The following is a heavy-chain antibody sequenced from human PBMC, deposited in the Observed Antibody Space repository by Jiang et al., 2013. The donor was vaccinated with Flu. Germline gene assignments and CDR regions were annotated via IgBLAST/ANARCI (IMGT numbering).Heavy chain of an antibody. Sequence: LLKPSETLSLTCAVYGGSLGGYYWNWIRQPPGKGLEWIGEISYSGSTNYSPSLRSRVIISADTSKNQFSLKLSSVTAADTAVYYCARPGISTSGTRGKAFDIWGQGTMVTVSS. D-gene: IGHD6-13*01. J-gene: IGHJ3*02. CDR2: ISYSGST. CDR1: GGSLGGYY. CDR3: ARPGISTSGTRGKAFDI. V-gene: IGHV4-34*01.